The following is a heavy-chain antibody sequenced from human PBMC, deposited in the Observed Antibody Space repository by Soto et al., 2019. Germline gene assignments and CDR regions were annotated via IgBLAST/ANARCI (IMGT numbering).Heavy chain of an antibody. Sequence: EVQLLESGGGLVQPGGSLRLSCAASGFPFSSYAMTWVHQAPGKGLEWVSSISDSGGSTYYADSVKGRFTISRDNSKDTLYLQMNSLRAEDTAVYYCAKHKGLVGVTRDAVDVWGQGTMVTVSS. V-gene: IGHV3-23*01. J-gene: IGHJ3*01. CDR2: ISDSGGST. D-gene: IGHD1-26*01. CDR1: GFPFSSYA. CDR3: AKHKGLVGVTRDAVDV.